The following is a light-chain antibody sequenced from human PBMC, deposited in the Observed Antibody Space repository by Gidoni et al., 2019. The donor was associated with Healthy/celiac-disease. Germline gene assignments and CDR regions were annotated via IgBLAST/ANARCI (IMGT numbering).Light chain of an antibody. CDR3: QQYNNWIT. CDR2: GAS. Sequence: EIVMTQSPATLSVSPGERATLSCRASQSVSSNLAWYQHKPGQAPRLLIYGASTRATGIPARFSGSGSGTEFTLTISSLQSEDFAVYYCQQYNNWITFGPGTKVDIK. J-gene: IGKJ3*01. CDR1: QSVSSN. V-gene: IGKV3-15*01.